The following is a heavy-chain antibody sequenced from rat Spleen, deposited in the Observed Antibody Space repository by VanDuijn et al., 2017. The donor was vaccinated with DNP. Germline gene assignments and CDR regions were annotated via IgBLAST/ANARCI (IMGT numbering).Heavy chain of an antibody. J-gene: IGHJ4*01. CDR3: ASYFYDGYFAMDA. CDR2: IRYTGSN. V-gene: IGHV3-1*01. Sequence: EVQLQESGPGLVKPSQSLSLSCSVTGYSITSYYWGWIRKFPGNKMEWIGHIRYTGSNSYNPSLKSLVSSSRDTSKNQFCLQLNSVTAEDTATYYCASYFYDGYFAMDAWGQGTSVTVSS. D-gene: IGHD1-12*03. CDR1: GYSITSYY.